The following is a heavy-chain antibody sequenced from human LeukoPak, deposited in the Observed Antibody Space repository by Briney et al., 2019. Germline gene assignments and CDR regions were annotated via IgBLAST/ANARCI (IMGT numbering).Heavy chain of an antibody. CDR1: GYTFTGYY. V-gene: IGHV1-2*02. CDR2: INPNSGGT. J-gene: IGHJ4*02. CDR3: ARDNCSGGSCLGDY. D-gene: IGHD2-15*01. Sequence: GASVKASCKASGYTFTGYYMHWVRQAPGQGLEWMGWINPNSGGTNYAQKFQGRVTMTRDTSISTAYMELSRLRSDDTAVYYCARDNCSGGSCLGDYWGQGTLVTVSS.